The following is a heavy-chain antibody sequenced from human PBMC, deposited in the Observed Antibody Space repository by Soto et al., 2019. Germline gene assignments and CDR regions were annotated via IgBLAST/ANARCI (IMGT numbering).Heavy chain of an antibody. D-gene: IGHD3-22*01. V-gene: IGHV1-18*01. J-gene: IGHJ6*02. Sequence: GASVKVSCKASGYRFPSYGISWVRQAPGQGLERLGWISAYDDNTKYAQTLQGRVSMSTDTSTNTAYMELRSLRSDDTAMYYCARGGYYDSSGSRNYHYYGMNVWG. CDR1: GYRFPSYG. CDR3: ARGGYYDSSGSRNYHYYGMNV. CDR2: ISAYDDNT.